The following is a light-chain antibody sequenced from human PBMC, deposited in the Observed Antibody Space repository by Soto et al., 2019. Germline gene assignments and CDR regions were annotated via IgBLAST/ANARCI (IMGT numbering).Light chain of an antibody. Sequence: QSVLTQPRSASGTPGQRVTISCSGSSSNIGSNTVNWYQQLPGTAPKLLMYSNNQRPSGIPDRFSGSKSGTSASLAISGLQSEDEADYYCAAWDDSLNGPVFGGGTKVTVL. V-gene: IGLV1-44*01. CDR2: SNN. CDR3: AAWDDSLNGPV. CDR1: SSNIGSNT. J-gene: IGLJ2*01.